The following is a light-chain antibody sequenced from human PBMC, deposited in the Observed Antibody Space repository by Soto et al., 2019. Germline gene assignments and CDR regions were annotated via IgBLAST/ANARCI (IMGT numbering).Light chain of an antibody. CDR1: SSDVGGYNY. CDR2: EVS. CDR3: SSYTSSSTIV. V-gene: IGLV2-14*01. Sequence: QSALTQPASVSGSPGQSINISCTGTSSDVGGYNYVSWYQQHPGKAPKLMIYEVSNRPSGVSNRFSGSKSGNTASLSISGLQAEDEADYYCSSYTSSSTIVFGTGTKVTVL. J-gene: IGLJ1*01.